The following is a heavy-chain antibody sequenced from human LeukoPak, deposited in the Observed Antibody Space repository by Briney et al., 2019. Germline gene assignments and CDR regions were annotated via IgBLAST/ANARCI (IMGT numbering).Heavy chain of an antibody. CDR3: ARGNPLYYDILTGQYYFDY. D-gene: IGHD3-9*01. V-gene: IGHV3-30*04. Sequence: GGSLRLSCAASGFTFSSYAMHWVRQAPGKGLEWVAVISYDGSNKYYADSVKGRFTISRDNSKNTLYLQMNSLRSDDTAVYYCARGNPLYYDILTGQYYFDYWGQGTLVTVSS. J-gene: IGHJ4*02. CDR1: GFTFSSYA. CDR2: ISYDGSNK.